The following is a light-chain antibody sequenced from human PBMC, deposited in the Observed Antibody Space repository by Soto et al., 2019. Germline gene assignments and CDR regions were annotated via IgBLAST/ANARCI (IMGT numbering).Light chain of an antibody. V-gene: IGKV3-11*01. CDR2: GAT. CDR3: QHRSNWWT. Sequence: EIEMTQSPSTLSMSPGERATLSCRASQSLNRVLAWYQQKPGQSPRLLIFGATIGATGIPARFSGSGSGTDFTLTISILEPEDFAFYYCQHRSNWWTFGQGTKVDIK. CDR1: QSLNRV. J-gene: IGKJ1*01.